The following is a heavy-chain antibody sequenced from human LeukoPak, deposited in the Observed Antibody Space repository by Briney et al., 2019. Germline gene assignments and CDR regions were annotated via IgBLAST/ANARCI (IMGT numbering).Heavy chain of an antibody. V-gene: IGHV3-23*01. CDR2: ISGSGGST. CDR3: AKGMYYDSSGYPN. CDR1: GFTFSSYA. Sequence: GGSLRLSCAASGFTFSSYAMSWVRQAPGKGLEGVSAISGSGGSTYYADSVKGRFTISRDNSKNTLYLQMNSLRAEDTAVYYCAKGMYYDSSGYPNWGQGTLVTVSS. J-gene: IGHJ4*02. D-gene: IGHD3-22*01.